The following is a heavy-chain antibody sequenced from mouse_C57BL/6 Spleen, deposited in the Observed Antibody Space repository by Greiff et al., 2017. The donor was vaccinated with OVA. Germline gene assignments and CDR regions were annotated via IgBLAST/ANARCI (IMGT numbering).Heavy chain of an antibody. J-gene: IGHJ4*01. D-gene: IGHD1-1*01. V-gene: IGHV1-26*01. CDR1: GYTFTDYY. Sequence: EVQLQQSGPELVKPGASVKISCKASGYTFTDYYMNWVKQSHGKSLEWIGDINPNNGGTSYNQKFKGKATLTVDKSSSTAYMELLSLTSEDSAVYYCARGRFYYGSSYAMDYWGQGTSVTVSS. CDR3: ARGRFYYGSSYAMDY. CDR2: INPNNGGT.